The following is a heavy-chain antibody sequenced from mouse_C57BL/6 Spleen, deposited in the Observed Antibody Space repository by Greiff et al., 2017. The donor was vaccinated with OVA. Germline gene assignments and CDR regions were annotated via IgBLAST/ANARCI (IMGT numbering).Heavy chain of an antibody. D-gene: IGHD2-5*01. CDR3: VTYYSNYDYAMDY. CDR2: IDPSDSYT. J-gene: IGHJ4*01. V-gene: IGHV1-69*01. Sequence: QVQLKQPGAELVMPGASVKLSCKASGYTFTSYWMHWVKQRPGQGLEWIGEIDPSDSYTNYNQKFKGKSTLTVDKSSSTAYMQLSSLTSEDSAVYYCVTYYSNYDYAMDYWGQGTSVTVSS. CDR1: GYTFTSYW.